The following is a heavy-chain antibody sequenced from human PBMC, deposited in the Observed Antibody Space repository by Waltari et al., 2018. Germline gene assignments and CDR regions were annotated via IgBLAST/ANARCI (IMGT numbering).Heavy chain of an antibody. J-gene: IGHJ4*02. CDR2: ISYDGSNK. CDR3: AKDDDDGGFDY. D-gene: IGHD1-1*01. V-gene: IGHV3-30*18. CDR1: GFTFSSYG. Sequence: VQLVESGGGLVKPGGSLRLSCAASGFTFSSYGIHWVRQAPGKGLEWVAVISYDGSNKYYADSVKGRFTISRDNSKNTLYLQMNSLRAEDTAVYYCAKDDDDGGFDYWGQGTLVTVSS.